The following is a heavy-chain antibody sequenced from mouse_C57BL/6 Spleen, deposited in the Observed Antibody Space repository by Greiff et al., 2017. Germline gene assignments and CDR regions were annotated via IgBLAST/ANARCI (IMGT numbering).Heavy chain of an antibody. V-gene: IGHV1-59*01. J-gene: IGHJ2*01. D-gene: IGHD1-1*01. CDR2: IDPSDSYT. Sequence: QVQLQQPGAELVRPGTSVKLSCKASGYTFTSYWMHWVKQRPGQGLEWIGVIDPSDSYTNYNQKFKGKATLTVDTSSSTAYMQLSSLTSEDSAVYYCARLGSPWGQGTTLTVSS. CDR1: GYTFTSYW. CDR3: ARLGSP.